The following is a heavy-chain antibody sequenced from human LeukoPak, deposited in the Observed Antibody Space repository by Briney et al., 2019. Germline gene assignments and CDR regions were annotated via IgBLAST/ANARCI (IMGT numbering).Heavy chain of an antibody. CDR1: GFTFSSYG. CDR2: ISSGGHI. Sequence: GGSLRLSCAASGFTFSSYGLNWVRQAPGKGLEWVSAISSGGHIYYEDSVKGRFTISRDNAKNSLYLQMNSLRAEDTAVYYCARDQDGGKYYYESSGYSHWGQGILVTVSS. CDR3: ARDQDGGKYYYESSGYSH. J-gene: IGHJ4*02. D-gene: IGHD3-22*01. V-gene: IGHV3-21*01.